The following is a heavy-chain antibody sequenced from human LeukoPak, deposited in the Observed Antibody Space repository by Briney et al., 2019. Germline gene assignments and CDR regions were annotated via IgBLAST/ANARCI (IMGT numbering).Heavy chain of an antibody. V-gene: IGHV1-18*01. CDR2: ISAYNGNT. J-gene: IGHJ5*02. CDR1: GYTFTSYG. Sequence: ASVKVSCKASGYTFTSYGISWVRQAPGQGLEWMGWISAYNGNTNYAQKLQGRVTMTTDTSTSTAYMELRSLRSDDTAVYYCARDLEYYDSSGLYNWFDPWGQGTLVTVSS. D-gene: IGHD3-22*01. CDR3: ARDLEYYDSSGLYNWFDP.